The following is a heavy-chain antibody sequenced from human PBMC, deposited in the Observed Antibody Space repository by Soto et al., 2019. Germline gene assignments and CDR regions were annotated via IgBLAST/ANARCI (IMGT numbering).Heavy chain of an antibody. CDR1: GGTFSSYA. Sequence: QVQLVQSGAEVKKPGSSVKVSCKASGGTFSSYAISWVRQAPGQGLEWMGGIIPIFGTANYAQKFQGRVTITADESTSTAYMELSSLRSEDTAVYYRARAIYCSSTSCYYYYGMDVWGQGTTVTVSS. J-gene: IGHJ6*02. CDR3: ARAIYCSSTSCYYYYGMDV. D-gene: IGHD2-2*01. CDR2: IIPIFGTA. V-gene: IGHV1-69*01.